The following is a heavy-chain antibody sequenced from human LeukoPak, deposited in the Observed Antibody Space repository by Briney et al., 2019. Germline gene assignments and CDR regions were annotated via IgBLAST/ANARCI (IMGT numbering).Heavy chain of an antibody. CDR2: IKQDGSEK. D-gene: IGHD5-18*01. CDR3: ARVRSADTAMIFFDY. J-gene: IGHJ4*02. Sequence: GGSLRLSCAASGFTFSSYWMSWVRQAPGKGLEWVANIKQDGSEKYYVDSVKGRFTISRDNAKNSLYLQMNSLRAEDTAVYYCARVRSADTAMIFFDYWGQGTLVTVSS. CDR1: GFTFSSYW. V-gene: IGHV3-7*03.